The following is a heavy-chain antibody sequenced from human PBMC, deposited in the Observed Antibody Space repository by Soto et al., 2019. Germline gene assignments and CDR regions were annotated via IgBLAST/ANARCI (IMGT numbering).Heavy chain of an antibody. V-gene: IGHV4-59*01. CDR3: ARVGIAAPGAYYFDY. J-gene: IGHJ4*02. Sequence: SETLSLTCTVSGGSISSYYWSLIRQPPGKGLEWIGYIYYSGSTNYNPSLKSRVTISVDTSKNQFSLKLSSVTAADTAVYYCARVGIAAPGAYYFDYWGQGTLVTVSS. CDR2: IYYSGST. CDR1: GGSISSYY. D-gene: IGHD6-13*01.